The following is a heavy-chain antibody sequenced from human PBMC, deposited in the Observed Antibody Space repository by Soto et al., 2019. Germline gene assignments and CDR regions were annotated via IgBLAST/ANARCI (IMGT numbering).Heavy chain of an antibody. D-gene: IGHD2-21*02. Sequence: EVQLVESGGGLVQPGGSLRLSCAASGFTFSSCSMNWVRQAPGKGPEWVSHIGTSSSTVYYADSVKGRFTNSRDNDKNSLYLQMNSLRAEDTAVYYCKSGFRGDLFDHCGQGTLVTVS. V-gene: IGHV3-48*01. J-gene: IGHJ5*01. CDR3: KSGFRGDLFDH. CDR1: GFTFSSCS. CDR2: IGTSSSTV.